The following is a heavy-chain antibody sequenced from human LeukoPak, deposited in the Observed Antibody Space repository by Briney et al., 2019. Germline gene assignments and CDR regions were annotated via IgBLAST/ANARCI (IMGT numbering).Heavy chain of an antibody. CDR2: ISSSSSYI. J-gene: IGHJ4*02. Sequence: PGGSLRLSCAASGFTFSSYSMNWVRQAPGKGLEWVSSISSSSSYIYYADSVKGRFTISRDNAKNSLYLQMNSLRAEHTAVYYCASDPTVDFWSGLHGVDYWGQGTLVTVSS. CDR3: ASDPTVDFWSGLHGVDY. D-gene: IGHD3-3*01. V-gene: IGHV3-21*01. CDR1: GFTFSSYS.